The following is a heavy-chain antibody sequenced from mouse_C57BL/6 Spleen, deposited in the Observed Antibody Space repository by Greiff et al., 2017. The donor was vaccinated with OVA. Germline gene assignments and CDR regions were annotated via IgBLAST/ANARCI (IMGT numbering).Heavy chain of an antibody. CDR1: GYTFTSYW. D-gene: IGHD4-1*01. CDR3: ARSLTYLSSMDY. CDR2: IHPNSGST. Sequence: QVQLQQPGAELVKPGASVKLSCKASGYTFTSYWMHWVKQRPGQGLEWIGMIHPNSGSTNYNEKFKSKATLTVDKSSSTAYMQLSSLTSEDSAVYYCARSLTYLSSMDYWGQGTSVTVSS. V-gene: IGHV1-64*01. J-gene: IGHJ4*01.